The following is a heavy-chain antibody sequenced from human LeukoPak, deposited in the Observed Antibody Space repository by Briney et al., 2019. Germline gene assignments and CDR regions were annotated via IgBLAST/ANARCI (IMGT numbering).Heavy chain of an antibody. J-gene: IGHJ4*02. D-gene: IGHD6-19*01. V-gene: IGHV4-34*01. CDR2: VYYGGTT. CDR3: ARGTLYRGWSYYLDF. Sequence: SETLSLTCAVYGGSFSGYYWSWIRQPPGKALEWIGSVYYGGTTSYNPSLKSRVTISVDMSKNHFSLRLRSVTAADTAMYYCARGTLYRGWSYYLDFWGQGSQVTVSS. CDR1: GGSFSGYY.